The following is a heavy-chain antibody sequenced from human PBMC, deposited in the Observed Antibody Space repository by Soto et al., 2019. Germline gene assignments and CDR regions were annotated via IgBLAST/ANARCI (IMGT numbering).Heavy chain of an antibody. CDR2: INTYNGNR. CDR1: GYSFSSYG. J-gene: IGHJ4*02. D-gene: IGHD3-22*01. CDR3: XXXXXXXYDNSGFYF. V-gene: IGHV1-18*01. Sequence: QVQLVQSGAELRKPGASVKVSCKASGYSFSSYGIHWVRQAPGQGLEWMGWINTYNGNRNFAQKFEDRVTMPTATSANTVFMELRNLXXXXXXXXXXXXXXXXXYDNSGFYFWGQGTPVTVSP.